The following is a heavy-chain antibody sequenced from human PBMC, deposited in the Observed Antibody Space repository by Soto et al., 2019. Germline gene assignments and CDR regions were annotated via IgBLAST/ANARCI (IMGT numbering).Heavy chain of an antibody. V-gene: IGHV3-33*06. D-gene: IGHD7-27*01. Sequence: QVQLVESGGGVVQPGRSLRLSCAASGFTFSSFGMHWVRQAPGKGLDWVAVTWYDGSQKFYADSVKGRFSISRDNSGKTLYLQMKNLRIEDTAVYYCAKSTDWGGGDAFDDWGQGTMVTVSS. CDR3: AKSTDWGGGDAFDD. CDR2: TWYDGSQK. CDR1: GFTFSSFG. J-gene: IGHJ3*01.